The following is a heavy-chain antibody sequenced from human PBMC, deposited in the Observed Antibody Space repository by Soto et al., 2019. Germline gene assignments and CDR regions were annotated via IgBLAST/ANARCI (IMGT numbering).Heavy chain of an antibody. CDR2: IVVGSGNT. Sequence: QMQLVQSGPEVKKPGTSVKVSCKASGFTFTSSAVQWVRQARGQRLEWIGWIVVGSGNTNYAQKFQERVTITRDTSTSTAYMELSSLRSEDTAVYYCAASGGTTLHYFDHWGQGPLVTVSS. CDR1: GFTFTSSA. D-gene: IGHD2-15*01. V-gene: IGHV1-58*01. J-gene: IGHJ4*02. CDR3: AASGGTTLHYFDH.